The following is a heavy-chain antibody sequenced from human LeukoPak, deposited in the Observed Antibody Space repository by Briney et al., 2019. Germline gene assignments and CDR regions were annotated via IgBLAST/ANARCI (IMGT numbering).Heavy chain of an antibody. D-gene: IGHD3-22*01. CDR3: VRYYDSSGYIQGAFDI. CDR2: FYSGGRT. J-gene: IGHJ3*02. Sequence: GGSLRLSCAASGLTVSSNYMGWVRQAPGKGLERVSVFYSGGRTYYADSVKGRFTISRDNSKNTLYLQINSLRAEDTAVYFCVRYYDSSGYIQGAFDIWGQGTMVTVSS. CDR1: GLTVSSNY. V-gene: IGHV3-66*02.